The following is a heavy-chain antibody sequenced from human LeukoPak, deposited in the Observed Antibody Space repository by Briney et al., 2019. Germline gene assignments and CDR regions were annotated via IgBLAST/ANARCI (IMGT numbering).Heavy chain of an antibody. Sequence: GGSLRLSCAASGFTFSLYGMHWVRQAPGKGLEWVALISNDGSKSYYADSVKGRFTISRDNSKNTVYLQVSSLRADDTAVYYCAKDSRGANFFGDFDYWGQGTLVTVSS. D-gene: IGHD3-10*01. V-gene: IGHV3-33*06. CDR1: GFTFSLYG. J-gene: IGHJ4*02. CDR2: ISNDGSKS. CDR3: AKDSRGANFFGDFDY.